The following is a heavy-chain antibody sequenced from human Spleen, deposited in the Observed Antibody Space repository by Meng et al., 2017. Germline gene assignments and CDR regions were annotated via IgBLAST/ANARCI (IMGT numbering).Heavy chain of an antibody. CDR1: GFTFSSYA. Sequence: QGQVVESGGGVVQPGRSLRLSCAASGFTFSSYAMHWVRQAPGKGLEWVAVISYDGSNKYYADSVKGRFTISRDNSKNTLYLQMNSLRAEDTAVYYCAREVPFDYWGQGTLVTVSS. V-gene: IGHV3-30*01. CDR2: ISYDGSNK. CDR3: AREVPFDY. J-gene: IGHJ4*02.